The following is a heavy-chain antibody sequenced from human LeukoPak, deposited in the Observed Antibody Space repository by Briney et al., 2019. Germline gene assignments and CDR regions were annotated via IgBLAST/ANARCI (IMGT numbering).Heavy chain of an antibody. D-gene: IGHD6-6*01. Sequence: AASVKVSCKASGYTFTSYGISWVRQAPGQGLEWMGGVIPISGGATYAQTFRDRVTFTADESTNIAYMELRSLSSDDTAVYFCARDREITTRPGSWFDPWGQGTLVTVSS. J-gene: IGHJ5*02. CDR2: VIPISGGA. V-gene: IGHV1-69*13. CDR1: GYTFTSYG. CDR3: ARDREITTRPGSWFDP.